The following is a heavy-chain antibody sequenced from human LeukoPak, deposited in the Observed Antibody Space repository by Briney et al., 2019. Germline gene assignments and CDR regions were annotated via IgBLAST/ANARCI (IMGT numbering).Heavy chain of an antibody. CDR3: ARQAVLGVATTDYYYMDV. Sequence: GGSLRLSCAASGFTFSSYSMNWVRQAPGKGLEWVPSISSSSSYIYYADSVKGRFTISRDNAKNSLYLQMNSLRAEDTAVYYCARQAVLGVATTDYYYMDVWGKGTTVTVSS. J-gene: IGHJ6*03. V-gene: IGHV3-21*01. CDR1: GFTFSSYS. D-gene: IGHD5-12*01. CDR2: ISSSSSYI.